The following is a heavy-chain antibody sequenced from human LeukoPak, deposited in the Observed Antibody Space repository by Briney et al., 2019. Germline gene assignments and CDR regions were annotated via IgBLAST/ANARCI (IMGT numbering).Heavy chain of an antibody. D-gene: IGHD3-10*01. Sequence: GESLGISCKGSGYNFTSFWINWVRQMPGKGLEWMGRIDPSDSYTNYRPSFQGHVTISADKSISTSYLQWSSLKASDTAMYFCARHDYYGSERHANYWGQGTLVTVSS. J-gene: IGHJ4*02. CDR3: ARHDYYGSERHANY. CDR2: IDPSDSYT. CDR1: GYNFTSFW. V-gene: IGHV5-10-1*01.